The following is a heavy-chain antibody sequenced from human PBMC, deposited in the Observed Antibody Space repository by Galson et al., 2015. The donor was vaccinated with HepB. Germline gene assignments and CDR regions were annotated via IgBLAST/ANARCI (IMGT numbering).Heavy chain of an antibody. J-gene: IGHJ4*02. CDR2: IKQDGSEK. V-gene: IGHV3-7*03. CDR3: ARDLLEPGYTVTTNILDY. CDR1: GFTFSSYW. D-gene: IGHD4-17*01. Sequence: SLRLSCAASGFTFSSYWMSWVRQAPGKGLEWVANIKQDGSEKYYVDSVKGRFTISRDNAKNSPYLQMNSLRAEDTAMYYCARDLLEPGYTVTTNILDYWGQGTLGTVSS.